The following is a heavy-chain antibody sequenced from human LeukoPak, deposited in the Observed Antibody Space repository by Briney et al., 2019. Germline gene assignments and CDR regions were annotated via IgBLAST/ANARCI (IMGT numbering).Heavy chain of an antibody. Sequence: SETLSLTCTVSGGSISSGGYYWSWIRQHPGKGLEWIGYIYYSGSTYYNPSLKSRVTISVDTSKNQFSLKLSSVTAADTAVYYCARGKKVVGAIGCWGQGTLVTVSS. CDR3: ARGKKVVGAIGC. V-gene: IGHV4-31*03. J-gene: IGHJ4*02. CDR2: IYYSGST. D-gene: IGHD1-26*01. CDR1: GGSISSGGYY.